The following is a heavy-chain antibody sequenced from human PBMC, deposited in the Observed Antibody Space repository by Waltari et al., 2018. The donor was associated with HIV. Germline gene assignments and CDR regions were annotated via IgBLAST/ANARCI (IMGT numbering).Heavy chain of an antibody. D-gene: IGHD3-22*01. V-gene: IGHV3-30*01. CDR3: ARDSSGYYHVGYGMDV. CDR1: GFTFNTFA. CDR2: ISYDGSNK. Sequence: QVQLVESGGGVVQPGRPLRLSCAASGFTFNTFAMYWVRQAPGKGLECVAVISYDGSNKYYADSVKGRFTISRDNSKNTLYLQMNSLRAEDTAVYYCARDSSGYYHVGYGMDVWGQGTTVTVSS. J-gene: IGHJ6*02.